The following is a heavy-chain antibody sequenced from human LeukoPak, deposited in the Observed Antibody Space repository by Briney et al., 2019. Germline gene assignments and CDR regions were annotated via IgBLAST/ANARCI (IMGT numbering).Heavy chain of an antibody. CDR3: ARVGDDFWSGYYDY. V-gene: IGHV1-69*05. J-gene: IGHJ4*02. D-gene: IGHD3-3*01. Sequence: ASVKVSCKASGGTFSSYAISWVRQAPGQGLEWMGGIIPIFGTANYAQKFQGRVTMTRDTSTSTVYMELSSLRSEDTAVYYCARVGDDFWSGYYDYWGQGTLVTVSS. CDR1: GGTFSSYA. CDR2: IIPIFGTA.